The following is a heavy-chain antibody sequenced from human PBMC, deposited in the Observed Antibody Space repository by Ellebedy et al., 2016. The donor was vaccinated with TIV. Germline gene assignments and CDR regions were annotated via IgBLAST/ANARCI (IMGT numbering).Heavy chain of an antibody. CDR1: GFAFTNAW. CDR2: ITDSSRT. D-gene: IGHD3-10*01. Sequence: GESLKISCAASGFAFTNAWMSWVRQAPGKGLEWVSSITDSSRTFYRDSVKGRFTISRDNAKHSLYLEMSSLRVEDTAVYYCARLADLWFGEIFDWGQGTLVTVSS. V-gene: IGHV3-69-1*01. CDR3: ARLADLWFGEIFD. J-gene: IGHJ4*02.